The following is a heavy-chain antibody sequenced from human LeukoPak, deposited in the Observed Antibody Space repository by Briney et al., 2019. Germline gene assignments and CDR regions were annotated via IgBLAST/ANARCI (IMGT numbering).Heavy chain of an antibody. CDR1: GGSISSYY. D-gene: IGHD4-23*01. CDR2: IYYSGST. Sequence: PSETLSLTCTVSGGSISSYYWSWIRQPPGKGLEWIGYIYYSGSTNYNPSLKSRVTISVDTSKNQFSLKLSSVTAADTAVYYCARTRAYGGRPDYWGQGTLVTVSS. CDR3: ARTRAYGGRPDY. J-gene: IGHJ4*02. V-gene: IGHV4-59*01.